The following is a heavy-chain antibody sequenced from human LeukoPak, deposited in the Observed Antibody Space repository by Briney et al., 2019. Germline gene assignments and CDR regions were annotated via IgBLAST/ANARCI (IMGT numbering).Heavy chain of an antibody. V-gene: IGHV4-59*01. CDR3: ARAQGIAAVNWFDP. CDR1: GGSISSYY. J-gene: IGHJ5*02. D-gene: IGHD6-13*01. CDR2: IYYSGST. Sequence: SETLSLTCTVSGGSISSYYWSWIRQPPGKGLEWIGYIYYSGSTNYNPSLKSRVTISVDTSKNQFSLKLSSVTAADTAVYYCARAQGIAAVNWFDPWGQGTLVTVSS.